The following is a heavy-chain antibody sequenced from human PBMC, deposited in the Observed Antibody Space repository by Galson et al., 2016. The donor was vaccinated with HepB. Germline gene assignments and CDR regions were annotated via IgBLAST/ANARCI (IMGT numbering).Heavy chain of an antibody. CDR2: IKPDGSKA. J-gene: IGHJ1*01. V-gene: IGHV3-7*03. CDR1: GFSFRDNW. Sequence: SLRLSCAASGFSFRDNWMSWVRQAPGKGPEWMANIKPDGSKAHYVDSVRGRFIISRDNAKNSFYLQLNSLRAEDTAVYYCAKDPVTESWGQGTLVTVSS. CDR3: AKDPVTES.